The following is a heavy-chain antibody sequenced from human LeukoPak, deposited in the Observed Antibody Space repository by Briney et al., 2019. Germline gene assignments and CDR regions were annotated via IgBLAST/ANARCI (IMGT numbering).Heavy chain of an antibody. CDR3: ARTNGDWFDP. D-gene: IGHD2-8*01. CDR1: GGSISSGDYY. CDR2: IYYSGST. J-gene: IGHJ5*02. Sequence: PSETLSLTCTVSGGSISSGDYYWSWNRQPPGKGLEWIGYIYYSGSTNYNPSLKSRVTISVDTSKNQFSLKLSSVTAADTAVYYCARTNGDWFDPWGQGTLVTVSS. V-gene: IGHV4-61*08.